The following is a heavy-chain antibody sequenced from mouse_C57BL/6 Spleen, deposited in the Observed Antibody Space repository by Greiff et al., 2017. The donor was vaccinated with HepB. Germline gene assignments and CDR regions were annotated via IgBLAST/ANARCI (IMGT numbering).Heavy chain of an antibody. CDR1: GYTFTEYT. CDR2: FYPGSGSI. V-gene: IGHV1-62-2*01. CDR3: ARQLLLPGAMDY. Sequence: VQLQQSGAELVKPGASVKLSCKASGYTFTEYTIHWVKQRSGQGLEWIGWFYPGSGSIKYNEKFQDKATLTADKSSSTVYMELIRLTSEDSAVYFCARQLLLPGAMDYWGQGTSVTVSS. D-gene: IGHD1-1*01. J-gene: IGHJ4*01.